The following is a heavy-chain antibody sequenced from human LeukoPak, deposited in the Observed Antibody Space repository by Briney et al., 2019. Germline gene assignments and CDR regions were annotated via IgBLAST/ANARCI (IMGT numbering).Heavy chain of an antibody. D-gene: IGHD2-21*02. J-gene: IGHJ4*02. CDR1: GYTFTSYG. CDR2: ISADNGRA. CDR3: ARDRVVTSFDY. Sequence: ASVTVSFMSSGYTFTSYGISWVRPAPGQELEWMGWISADNGRANYAQKLQGRVTMAADTSTSTAYMELRRLRTDDTAVYYCARDRVVTSFDYWGQGTLVTVSS. V-gene: IGHV1-18*01.